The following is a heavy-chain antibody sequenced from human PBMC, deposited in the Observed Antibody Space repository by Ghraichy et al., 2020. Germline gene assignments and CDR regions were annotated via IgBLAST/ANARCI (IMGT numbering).Heavy chain of an antibody. CDR2: INESGDKT. D-gene: IGHD6-19*01. J-gene: IGHJ4*02. CDR1: GFAFSTSA. CDR3: ARASGSTTGWWVDFFDY. V-gene: IGHV3-23*01. Sequence: GGSLRLSCAVSGFAFSTSAMNWVRQAPGKGLEWVSSINESGDKTYYADSVRGRFTISRDNSGKILYLQMNSLRAGDTAFYYCARASGSTTGWWVDFFDYWGQGTLVTVSS.